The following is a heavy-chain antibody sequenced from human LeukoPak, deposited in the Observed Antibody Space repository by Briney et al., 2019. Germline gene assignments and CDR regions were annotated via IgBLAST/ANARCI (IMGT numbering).Heavy chain of an antibody. Sequence: SETLSLTCAVYGGSFSCYYRSWICQPPGKGLEWIGEINHSGSTNYNPSLESRVTISVDTSKNQFSLKLSSVTAADTAVYYCARGKSYYDFWSGSSHFDYSGQRTLVTVSS. CDR2: INHSGST. CDR3: ARGKSYYDFWSGSSHFDY. J-gene: IGHJ4*02. D-gene: IGHD3-3*01. CDR1: GGSFSCYY. V-gene: IGHV4-34*01.